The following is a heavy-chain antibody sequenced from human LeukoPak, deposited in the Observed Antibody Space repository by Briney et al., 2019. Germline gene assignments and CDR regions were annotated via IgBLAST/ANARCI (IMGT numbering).Heavy chain of an antibody. V-gene: IGHV3-23*01. J-gene: IGHJ4*02. CDR1: GFTFTRYA. Sequence: RRCLRLSCAASGFTFTRYAMRCVRHASGEGLEWVLAISGSGGSTYYAHSVKGRFTISRGNTKNTLYMQMNSLIAEDTAVYYCAKGVYSGTYSDCWGQGTLVTVSS. CDR3: AKGVYSGTYSDC. CDR2: ISGSGGST. D-gene: IGHD1-26*01.